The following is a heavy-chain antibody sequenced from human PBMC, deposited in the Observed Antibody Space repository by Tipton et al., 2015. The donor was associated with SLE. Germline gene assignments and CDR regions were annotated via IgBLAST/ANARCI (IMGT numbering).Heavy chain of an antibody. V-gene: IGHV1-46*01. CDR3: ARGHGSGFYSDN. CDR2: INPSDGST. D-gene: IGHD3-22*01. J-gene: IGHJ4*02. CDR1: GYTVTRYY. Sequence: QVQLVQSGAEVKKPGASVKVSCKASGYTVTRYYMHWVRQAPGQGLEWMGIINPSDGSTTYARRFQGRVTMTRDTSTNTVYMELSSLRAADTAMYYCARGHGSGFYSDNWGQGTLVTVSS.